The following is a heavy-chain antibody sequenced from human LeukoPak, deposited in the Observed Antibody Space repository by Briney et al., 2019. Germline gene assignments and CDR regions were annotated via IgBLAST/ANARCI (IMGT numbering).Heavy chain of an antibody. V-gene: IGHV3-7*01. J-gene: IGHJ4*02. CDR1: GFTLSSYW. CDR2: IDQGGSSK. CDR3: ARDLFSGSYYEDF. D-gene: IGHD1-26*01. Sequence: GGSLRLSCAASGFTLSSYWMSWVRQAPGKGLEWVANIDQGGSSKYYVDSVKGRFSISRDDAKNSLYLQMNSLRAEDTAVYYCARDLFSGSYYEDFWGQGTLVTVSS.